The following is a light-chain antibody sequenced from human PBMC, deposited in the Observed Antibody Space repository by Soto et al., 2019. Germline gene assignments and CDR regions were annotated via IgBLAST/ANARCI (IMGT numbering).Light chain of an antibody. Sequence: DIQITQSHSTPSASVGDRFTITFPASQSISSWLAWYQQKTGKAPKLLIYDAYSLESGGPSRFSGSGSGTKFTLTIASLQPDDSATYFCHEYSGYPYTFGQGTKVET. CDR2: DAY. J-gene: IGKJ2*01. V-gene: IGKV1-5*01. CDR3: HEYSGYPYT. CDR1: QSISSW.